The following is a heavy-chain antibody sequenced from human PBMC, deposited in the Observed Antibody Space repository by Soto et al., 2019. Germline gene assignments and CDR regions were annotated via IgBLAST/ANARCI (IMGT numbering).Heavy chain of an antibody. CDR3: ARGPFYSNYGDAFDI. D-gene: IGHD4-4*01. Sequence: PSETLSLTCTVSGGSISSYYWSWIRQPPGKGLEWIGYIYYSGSTNYNPSLKSRVTISVDTSKNQFSLKLSSVTAADTAVYYCARGPFYSNYGDAFDIWGQGTMVTVS. CDR1: GGSISSYY. J-gene: IGHJ3*02. V-gene: IGHV4-59*01. CDR2: IYYSGST.